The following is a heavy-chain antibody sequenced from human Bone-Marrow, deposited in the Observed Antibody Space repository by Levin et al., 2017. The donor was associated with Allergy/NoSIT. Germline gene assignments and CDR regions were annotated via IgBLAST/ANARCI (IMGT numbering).Heavy chain of an antibody. J-gene: IGHJ6*02. D-gene: IGHD3-22*01. V-gene: IGHV4-59*08. CDR3: ARLGNYYDSSGYYHYYYYGMDG. CDR2: IYYSGST. Sequence: SQTLSLTCTVSGGSISSYYWSWIRQPPGKGLEWIGYIYYSGSTNYNPSLKSRVTISVDTSKNQFSLKLSSVTAADTAVYYCARLGNYYDSSGYYHYYYYGMDGWGQGTTVTVSS. CDR1: GGSISSYY.